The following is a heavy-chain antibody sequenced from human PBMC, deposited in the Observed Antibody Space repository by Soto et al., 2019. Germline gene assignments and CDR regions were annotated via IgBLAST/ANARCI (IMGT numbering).Heavy chain of an antibody. Sequence: SVKVSCKASGGTFSSYTISWVRQAPGQGLEWMGRIIPILGIANYAQKFQGRVTITADKSTSTAYMELSSLRSEDTAVYYCAILLGGDCFPPNYNYYGRAVWGQGTTVPVSS. J-gene: IGHJ6*02. CDR2: IIPILGIA. CDR1: GGTFSSYT. V-gene: IGHV1-69*02. D-gene: IGHD2-21*02. CDR3: AILLGGDCFPPNYNYYGRAV.